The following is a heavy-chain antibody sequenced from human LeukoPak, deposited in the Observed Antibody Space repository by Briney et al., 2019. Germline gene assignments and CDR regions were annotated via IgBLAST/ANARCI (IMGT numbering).Heavy chain of an antibody. Sequence: SETLSLTCTVSGGSISSYYWSWIRQPPGKGLEWIGYIYYSGSTNYNPSLKSRVTISVDTSKNQFSLKLSSVTAADTAVYYCARSIDRPGDFDYWGQGTLVTVSS. CDR3: ARSIDRPGDFDY. CDR2: IYYSGST. V-gene: IGHV4-59*01. D-gene: IGHD2-21*01. J-gene: IGHJ4*02. CDR1: GGSISSYY.